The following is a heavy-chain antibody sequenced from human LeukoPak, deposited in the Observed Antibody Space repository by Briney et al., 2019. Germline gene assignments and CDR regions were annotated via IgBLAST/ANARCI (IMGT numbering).Heavy chain of an antibody. Sequence: SETLSLTCTASGGSISSGSYYWSWIRQPAGKGLEWIGRIYTSGSTNYNPSLKSRVTISVDTSKNQFSLKLSSVTAADTAVYYCARDPITMIVMGGAFDIWGQGTMVTVSS. V-gene: IGHV4-61*02. CDR3: ARDPITMIVMGGAFDI. J-gene: IGHJ3*02. CDR1: GGSISSGSYY. D-gene: IGHD3-22*01. CDR2: IYTSGST.